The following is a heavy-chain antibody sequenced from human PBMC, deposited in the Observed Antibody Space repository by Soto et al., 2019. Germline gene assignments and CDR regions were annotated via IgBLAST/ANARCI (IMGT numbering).Heavy chain of an antibody. CDR3: AGTTSHYWYYMDV. V-gene: IGHV6-1*01. D-gene: IGHD1-7*01. Sequence: SQXLALTCVISGDSVSSNSAAWNWIRQSPSRGLEWLGRTYYRTRWYYDYAVSVRSRITVNPDTSKNQFSLQLTSVNPEDTAVYYCAGTTSHYWYYMDVWGKGTTVTVSS. J-gene: IGHJ6*03. CDR2: TYYRTRWYY. CDR1: GDSVSSNSAA.